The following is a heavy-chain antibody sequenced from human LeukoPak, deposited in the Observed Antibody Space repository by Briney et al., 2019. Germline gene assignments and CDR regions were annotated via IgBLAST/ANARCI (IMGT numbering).Heavy chain of an antibody. V-gene: IGHV3-21*01. Sequence: PGGSLRLSCAASGFTFSSYSMNWVRQAPGKGLEWVSSISSSSSYIYYADSVKGRFTISRDNAKNSLYLQMNSLRAEDTAVYYCLAQWQSRYGMDVWGQGTTVTVSS. J-gene: IGHJ6*02. CDR3: LAQWQSRYGMDV. CDR1: GFTFSSYS. CDR2: ISSSSSYI. D-gene: IGHD6-19*01.